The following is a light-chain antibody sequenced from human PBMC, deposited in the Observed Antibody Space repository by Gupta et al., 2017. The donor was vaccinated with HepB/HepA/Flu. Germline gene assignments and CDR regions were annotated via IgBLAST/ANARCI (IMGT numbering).Light chain of an antibody. CDR3: LHSNSGAGV. J-gene: IGLJ3*02. CDR1: TGAVTSGYY. CDR2: RTS. V-gene: IGLV7-43*01. Sequence: QTVVTQEPSLTVSPGGTVTLTCASSTGAVTSGYYPNWFQQKHGQAPRARSYRTSNKHSWTTAWVSNSVLAANVDMKRYGVEAEDEYYYYCLHSNSGAGVFGGGTKMTVL.